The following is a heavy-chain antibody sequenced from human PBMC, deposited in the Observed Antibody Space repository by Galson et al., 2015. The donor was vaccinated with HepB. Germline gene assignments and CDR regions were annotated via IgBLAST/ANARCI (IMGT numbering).Heavy chain of an antibody. J-gene: IGHJ6*02. V-gene: IGHV1-69*13. CDR1: GGTFSTHA. CDR3: ARETCGGDCVYHYTGMDV. D-gene: IGHD2-21*02. Sequence: SVKVSCKASGGTFSTHAINWVRQAPGQGPEWLGGIIPKFDTINYAQNFQGRLTITADESTSTTYMELSSLNSEDTAVYYCARETCGGDCVYHYTGMDVWGQGTTVTVSS. CDR2: IIPKFDTI.